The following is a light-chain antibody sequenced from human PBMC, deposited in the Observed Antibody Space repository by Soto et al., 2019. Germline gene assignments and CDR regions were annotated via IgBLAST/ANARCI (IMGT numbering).Light chain of an antibody. Sequence: DIQMTQSPSSLSASVGDRVTITCRASQSINNCLSWFQQKPGQAPKLLIYAAPSLQSGVPSRFSGSGSGTDFILTIDSLQPEDFATYFCHQTYIAPATFGQGTKVGVK. CDR3: HQTYIAPAT. J-gene: IGKJ1*01. CDR2: AAP. V-gene: IGKV1-39*01. CDR1: QSINNC.